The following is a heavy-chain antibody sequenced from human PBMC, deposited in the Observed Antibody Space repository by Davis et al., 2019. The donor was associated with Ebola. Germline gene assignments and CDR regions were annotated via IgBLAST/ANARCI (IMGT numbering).Heavy chain of an antibody. D-gene: IGHD1-26*01. CDR3: ARVVGAADY. CDR1: GGSFRGYY. CDR2: LYYSGST. J-gene: IGHJ4*02. V-gene: IGHV4-39*01. Sequence: MPSETLSPTCAVLGGSFRGYYWGWLRQPPGKGLEWIGSLYYSGSTYYNPSLKSRVTISVDTSKNQFSLKLSSVTAADTAVYYCARVVGAADYWGQGTLVTVSS.